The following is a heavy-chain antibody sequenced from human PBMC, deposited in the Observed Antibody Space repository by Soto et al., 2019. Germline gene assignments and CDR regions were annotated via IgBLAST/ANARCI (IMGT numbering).Heavy chain of an antibody. CDR2: ISYDGSNK. Sequence: QVQLVESGGGVVQPGRSLRLSCAASGFTFSSHAMHWVRQAPGKGLEWVAVISYDGSNKYYADSVKGRFTISRDNSKKTLYLQMNSLRAEDTAVYYCARDGAYADFDYWGQGTLVTVSS. J-gene: IGHJ4*02. CDR3: ARDGAYADFDY. CDR1: GFTFSSHA. V-gene: IGHV3-30-3*01. D-gene: IGHD3-16*01.